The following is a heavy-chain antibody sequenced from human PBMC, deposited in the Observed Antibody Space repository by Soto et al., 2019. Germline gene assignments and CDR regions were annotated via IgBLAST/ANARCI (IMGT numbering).Heavy chain of an antibody. CDR3: EKRTIFGVTSLFDY. V-gene: IGHV3-23*01. CDR1: GFTFNSFS. Sequence: EVQLLESGGGLVQPGGYLRLSCAAYGFTFNSFSMSWVRQALGKGLEWVAAISGGGDTTYYSDSVKGRLTISRDNSKNTLYLQMISLPAEDTAVYYCEKRTIFGVTSLFDYWGQEILFTVSS. D-gene: IGHD3-3*01. J-gene: IGHJ4*02. CDR2: ISGGGDTT.